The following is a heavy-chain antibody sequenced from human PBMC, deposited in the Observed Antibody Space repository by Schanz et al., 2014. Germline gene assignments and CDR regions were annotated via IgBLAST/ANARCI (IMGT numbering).Heavy chain of an antibody. CDR2: IYYSGST. D-gene: IGHD6-13*01. CDR1: GGSISSGGYT. J-gene: IGHJ4*02. Sequence: QVQLQESGPGLVKPSQTLSLTCAVSGGSISSGGYTWSWIRQPPGKGLEWIGYIYYSGSTYYNPSPKGRVPISVDTSKTQFSLMLGSVTAADTAVYYCARAAGPVDYWGQGTLVTVSS. CDR3: ARAAGPVDY. V-gene: IGHV4-30-4*07.